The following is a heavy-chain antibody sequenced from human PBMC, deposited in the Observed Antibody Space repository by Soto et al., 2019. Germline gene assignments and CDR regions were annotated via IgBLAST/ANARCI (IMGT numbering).Heavy chain of an antibody. CDR1: GGTFSSYA. V-gene: IGHV1-69*13. CDR3: ARAYYYGSGSYYSLDATKTNWFDP. D-gene: IGHD3-10*01. J-gene: IGHJ5*02. CDR2: IIPIFGTA. Sequence: GASVKVSCKASGGTFSSYAISWVRQAPGQGLEWMGGIIPIFGTANYAQKFQGRVTITADESTSTAYMELSSLRSEDTAVYYCARAYYYGSGSYYSLDATKTNWFDPWGQGTLVTVSS.